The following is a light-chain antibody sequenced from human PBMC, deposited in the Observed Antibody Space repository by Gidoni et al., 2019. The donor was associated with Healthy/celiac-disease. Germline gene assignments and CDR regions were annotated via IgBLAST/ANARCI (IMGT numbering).Light chain of an antibody. Sequence: EILMTQSPATLSLSPGERATLSCSASQSVSSNLSWYQQKPGQAPRLLIYGASTRATGIPARFSGSGSGTEFTLTISSLQSEDFAVYYCQQYNNWPPYTFGQGTKLEIK. V-gene: IGKV3-15*01. CDR3: QQYNNWPPYT. CDR1: QSVSSN. J-gene: IGKJ2*01. CDR2: GAS.